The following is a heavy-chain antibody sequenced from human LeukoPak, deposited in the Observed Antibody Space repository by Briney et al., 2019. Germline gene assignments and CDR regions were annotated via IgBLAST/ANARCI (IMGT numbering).Heavy chain of an antibody. CDR3: ASRQLGKGAFDI. CDR1: GGSISSYY. Sequence: SETLSLTCTVSGGSISSYYWSWIRQPPGKGLEWIGYIYYSGSTNYNPSLKSRVTISVDTSKNQFSLKLSSVTAADTAVYYCASRQLGKGAFDIWGQGTMVTVSS. J-gene: IGHJ3*02. D-gene: IGHD7-27*01. CDR2: IYYSGST. V-gene: IGHV4-59*01.